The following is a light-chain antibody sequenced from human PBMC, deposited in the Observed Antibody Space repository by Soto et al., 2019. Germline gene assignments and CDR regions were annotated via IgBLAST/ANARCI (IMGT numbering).Light chain of an antibody. J-gene: IGKJ1*01. CDR1: QSVLYSSNNKNY. Sequence: DIVMTQSPDSLAVSLGERATINCKSSQSVLYSSNNKNYLAWYQQKPGQPPKLIIYLASTRESGVPDRFSGSGSGTDVTLTISSLQAEDVAVYYCQQYYSTPRTFGQGTKVEI. V-gene: IGKV4-1*01. CDR2: LAS. CDR3: QQYYSTPRT.